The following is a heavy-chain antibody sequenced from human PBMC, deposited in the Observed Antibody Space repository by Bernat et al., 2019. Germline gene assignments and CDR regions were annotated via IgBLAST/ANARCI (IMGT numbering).Heavy chain of an antibody. V-gene: IGHV3-48*02. Sequence: VQLVESGGGLVQPGGSLRLSCAASGFTFSSFTMNWFRQAPWKVLEWVSYISSSSSTIYYAGFVKGRFTISRDNAKNSLYLQMNSLRDEDTAVYYCARDFPTGYSGYDYYYYGMDVWGQGTTVTVSS. CDR2: ISSSSSTI. CDR3: ARDFPTGYSGYDYYYYGMDV. J-gene: IGHJ6*02. D-gene: IGHD5-12*01. CDR1: GFTFSSFT.